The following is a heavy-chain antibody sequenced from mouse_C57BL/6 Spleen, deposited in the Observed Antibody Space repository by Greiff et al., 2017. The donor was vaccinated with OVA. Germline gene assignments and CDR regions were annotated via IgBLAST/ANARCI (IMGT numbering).Heavy chain of an antibody. Sequence: QVQLQQPGAELVMPGASVKLSCKASGYTFTSYWMHWVKQRPGQGLEWIGELDPSDSYTNYNQKFKGKSTLTVDKSSSTAYMQLSSLTSEDSAVYYCARRGSSPSFAYWGQGTLVTVSA. D-gene: IGHD1-1*01. V-gene: IGHV1-69*01. CDR1: GYTFTSYW. J-gene: IGHJ3*01. CDR3: ARRGSSPSFAY. CDR2: LDPSDSYT.